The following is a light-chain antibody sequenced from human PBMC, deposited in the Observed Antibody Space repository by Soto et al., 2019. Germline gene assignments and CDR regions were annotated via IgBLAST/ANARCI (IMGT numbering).Light chain of an antibody. J-gene: IGLJ1*01. V-gene: IGLV2-14*01. Sequence: QSALTQPASVSGSPGQSITISCAGTSSDVGRYNYISWYQQHPGKAPKLLIYEVRNRPSGVSDRFSGSKSGNTASLTISGLQAEDEADYYCAAWDDSLNGYVFGTGTKVTVL. CDR1: SSDVGRYNY. CDR3: AAWDDSLNGYV. CDR2: EVR.